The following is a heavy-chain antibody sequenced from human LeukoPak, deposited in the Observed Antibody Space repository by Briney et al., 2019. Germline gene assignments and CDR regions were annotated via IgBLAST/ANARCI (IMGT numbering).Heavy chain of an antibody. CDR1: GGSISSYY. D-gene: IGHD3-22*01. J-gene: IGHJ4*02. CDR2: IYTSGST. CDR3: ARVLRDSSGYYFDY. V-gene: IGHV4-4*07. Sequence: SETLSLTCTVSGGSISSYYWSWIRQPAGKGLEWIGRIYTSGSTNYNPSLKSRVTMSVDTSKNQFSLKLSSVTAADTAVYYCARVLRDSSGYYFDYWGQGTLVAVSS.